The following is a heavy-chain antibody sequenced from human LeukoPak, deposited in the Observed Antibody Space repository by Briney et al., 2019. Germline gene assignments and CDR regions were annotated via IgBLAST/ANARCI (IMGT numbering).Heavy chain of an antibody. CDR1: GRSINSYY. Sequence: SETLSLTCTVSGRSINSYYWSWIRQPAGKGLGWIGRIYSSWSTNYNRSRKSRVSMPVETSKNQFSLKLTSVTAADTAVYYCARGGKATVVTMWGQGILVTVSS. J-gene: IGHJ4*02. CDR2: IYSSWST. D-gene: IGHD4-23*01. CDR3: ARGGKATVVTM. V-gene: IGHV4-4*07.